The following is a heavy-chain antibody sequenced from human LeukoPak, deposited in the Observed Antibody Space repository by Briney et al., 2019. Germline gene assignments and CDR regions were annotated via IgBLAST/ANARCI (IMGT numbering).Heavy chain of an antibody. Sequence: PSETLSLTCTVSGGSISSSSYYWGWIRQPPAKGLEWIGSIYYSGSTQYNPSLKSRVSISVDTSKNQCSLRLSSVTAADTAVYYCARESGSHTGEFDYWGQGTLVTVSS. CDR2: IYYSGST. D-gene: IGHD1-26*01. CDR1: GGSISSSSYY. J-gene: IGHJ4*02. V-gene: IGHV4-39*07. CDR3: ARESGSHTGEFDY.